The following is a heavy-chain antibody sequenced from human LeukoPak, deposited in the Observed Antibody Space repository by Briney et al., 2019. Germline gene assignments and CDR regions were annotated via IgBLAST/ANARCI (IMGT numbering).Heavy chain of an antibody. CDR3: ARDLTIFGVVNSRYFDY. D-gene: IGHD3-3*01. V-gene: IGHV3-20*04. CDR1: GFTFDDYG. CDR2: INWNGGST. Sequence: PGGSLRLSCAASGFTFDDYGMSWVRQAPGKGLEWVSGINWNGGSTGYADSVKRRFTISRDNAKNSLYLQMNSLRTEDTALYYCARDLTIFGVVNSRYFDYWGQGTLVTVSS. J-gene: IGHJ4*02.